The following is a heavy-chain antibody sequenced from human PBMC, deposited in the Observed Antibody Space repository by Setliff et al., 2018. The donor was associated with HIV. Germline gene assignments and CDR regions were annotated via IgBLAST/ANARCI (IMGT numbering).Heavy chain of an antibody. CDR2: IKPDGSEE. J-gene: IGHJ4*02. D-gene: IGHD4-17*01. CDR1: GFRFSSYW. Sequence: PGGSLRLSCVASGFRFSSYWMSWVRQAPGKGLEWVANIKPDGSEESYVDSVKGRFTISRDNAKNSLFLQMNSLRAEDTAVYYCARGQTSVTLQFDHWGQGTLVTVSS. CDR3: ARGQTSVTLQFDH. V-gene: IGHV3-7*01.